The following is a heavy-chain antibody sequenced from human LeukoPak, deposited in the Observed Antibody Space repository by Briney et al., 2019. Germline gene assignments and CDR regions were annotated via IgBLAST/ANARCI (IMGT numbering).Heavy chain of an antibody. J-gene: IGHJ4*02. CDR1: GFTFSSYW. D-gene: IGHD3-22*01. CDR3: ARGSITMIVGEFDY. Sequence: GGSLRLSCAASGFTFSSYWMSWVRQAPGKGLEWVANIKQDGSEKYYVDSVKGRFTISRGNAKNSLYLQMNSLRAEDTAVYYCARGSITMIVGEFDYWGQGTLVTVSS. CDR2: IKQDGSEK. V-gene: IGHV3-7*01.